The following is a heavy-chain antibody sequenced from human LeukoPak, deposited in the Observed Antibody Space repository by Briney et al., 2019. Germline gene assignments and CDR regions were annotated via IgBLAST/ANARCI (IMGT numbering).Heavy chain of an antibody. CDR2: ISSSSSTI. CDR1: GFTFSSYS. Sequence: GGSLRLSRAASGFTFSSYSMNWVRQAPGKGLEWVSYISSSSSTIYYADSVKGRFTISRDNAKNSLYLQMNSLRAEDTAVYYCARARELLPRAMDVWGQGTTVTVSS. D-gene: IGHD1-7*01. J-gene: IGHJ6*02. V-gene: IGHV3-48*04. CDR3: ARARELLPRAMDV.